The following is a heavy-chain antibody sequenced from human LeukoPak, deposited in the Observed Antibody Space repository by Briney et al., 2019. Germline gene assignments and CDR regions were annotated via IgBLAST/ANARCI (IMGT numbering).Heavy chain of an antibody. J-gene: IGHJ4*02. V-gene: IGHV3-30*04. CDR1: GFTFSSYA. CDR2: ISYDGSNK. Sequence: GGSLRLSCASSGFTFSSYAMHWVRQAPGKGLEWVAVISYDGSNKYYADSVKGRFTISRDNSKNTLYLQMNSLRAEDTAVYYCAKGGYYYDSSGYPAFDYWGQGTLVTVSS. D-gene: IGHD3-22*01. CDR3: AKGGYYYDSSGYPAFDY.